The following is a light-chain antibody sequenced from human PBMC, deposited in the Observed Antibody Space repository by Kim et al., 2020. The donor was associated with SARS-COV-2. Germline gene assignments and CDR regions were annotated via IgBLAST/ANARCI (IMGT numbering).Light chain of an antibody. J-gene: IGKJ5*01. CDR3: QQYGSSIT. Sequence: PGDSATLPCRASQSVRDNYLAWYQQKPGQAPRLLIYGTSTSGTGIPDRFRCSGSGTDFTLTISRQEREGFAVYYCQQYGSSITFGQGTRLEIK. V-gene: IGKV3-20*01. CDR1: QSVRDNY. CDR2: GTS.